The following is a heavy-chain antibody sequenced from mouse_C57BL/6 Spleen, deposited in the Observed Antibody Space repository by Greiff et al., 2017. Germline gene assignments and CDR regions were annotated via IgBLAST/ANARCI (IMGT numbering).Heavy chain of an antibody. V-gene: IGHV1-85*01. J-gene: IGHJ3*01. CDR2: IYPRDGST. Sequence: QVQLQQSGPELVKPGASVKLSCKASGYTFTSYDINWVKQRPGQGLEWIGWIYPRDGSTKYNEKFKGKATLTVDTSSSTAYMELHSRTSEDSAVFFYARSNYYGSSRAWFAYWGQGTLVTVSA. CDR1: GYTFTSYD. CDR3: ARSNYYGSSRAWFAY. D-gene: IGHD1-1*01.